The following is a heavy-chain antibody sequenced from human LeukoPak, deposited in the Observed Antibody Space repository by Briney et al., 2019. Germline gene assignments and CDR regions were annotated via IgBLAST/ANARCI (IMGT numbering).Heavy chain of an antibody. CDR2: IYYSGST. CDR1: GGSISSYY. CDR3: ARDRAGGWELPNWFDP. Sequence: SETLSLTCTVSGGSISSYYWSWLRQPPGKGLEWIGYIYYSGSTNYNPSLKSRVTISVDTSKNQFSLKLSSVTAADTAVYYCARDRAGGWELPNWFDPWGQGTLVTVSS. D-gene: IGHD1-26*01. J-gene: IGHJ5*02. V-gene: IGHV4-59*01.